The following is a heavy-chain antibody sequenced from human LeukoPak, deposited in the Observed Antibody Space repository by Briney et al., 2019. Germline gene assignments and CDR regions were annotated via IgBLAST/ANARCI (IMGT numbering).Heavy chain of an antibody. V-gene: IGHV3-23*01. CDR2: ISGSGGST. D-gene: IGHD3-22*01. CDR3: AKDGGRDSSGYYKTNAAAEYFQH. Sequence: PGGSLRLSCAASGSTFSSYAMSWVRQAPGKGLEWVSAISGSGGSTYYADSVKGRFTISRDNSKNTLYLQMNSLRAEDTAVYYCAKDGGRDSSGYYKTNAAAEYFQHWGQGTLVTVSS. CDR1: GSTFSSYA. J-gene: IGHJ1*01.